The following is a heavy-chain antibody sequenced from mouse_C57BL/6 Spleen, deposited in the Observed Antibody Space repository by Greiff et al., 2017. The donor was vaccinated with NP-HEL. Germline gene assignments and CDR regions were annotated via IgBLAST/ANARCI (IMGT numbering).Heavy chain of an antibody. V-gene: IGHV5-16*01. CDR2: INYDGSST. Sequence: EVKVVESEGGLVQPGSSMKLSCTASGFTFSDYYMAWVRQVPEKGLEWVANINYDGSSTYYLDSLKSRFIISRDNAKNILYLQMSSLKSEDTATYYCARGGLFYAMDYWGQGTSVTVSS. J-gene: IGHJ4*01. D-gene: IGHD3-3*01. CDR1: GFTFSDYY. CDR3: ARGGLFYAMDY.